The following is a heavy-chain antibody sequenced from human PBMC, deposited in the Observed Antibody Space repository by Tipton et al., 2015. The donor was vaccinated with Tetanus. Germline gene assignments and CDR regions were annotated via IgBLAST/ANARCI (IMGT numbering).Heavy chain of an antibody. D-gene: IGHD2-2*01. CDR2: ISGNNGDT. J-gene: IGHJ5*01. CDR1: GYTFTSYG. V-gene: IGHV1-18*01. Sequence: QSGPEVKKPGASVKVSCKASGYTFTSYGISWVRQAPGQGLEWMGWISGNNGDTKYAQNLQGRVTMTTDTSTSTAYMELRSLRSDDTAVYYCARHRAQLSSNCFDSWGQGTPVTVSS. CDR3: ARHRAQLSSNCFDS.